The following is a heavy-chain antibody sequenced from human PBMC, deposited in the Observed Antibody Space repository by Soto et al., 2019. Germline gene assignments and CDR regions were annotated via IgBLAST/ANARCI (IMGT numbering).Heavy chain of an antibody. CDR3: ARFAKEENPKVGSWYYFDY. V-gene: IGHV4-31*03. J-gene: IGHJ4*02. CDR1: GGSISSGGYF. Sequence: SETLSLTCTVSGGSISSGGYFWSWVRQHPGKGLEWIGNIYYSGRTYYNPSLKSRVTISVDTSKNQFSLKSSSVTAADTAVYYCARFAKEENPKVGSWYYFDYWGQGTRVTVSS. CDR2: IYYSGRT. D-gene: IGHD6-13*01.